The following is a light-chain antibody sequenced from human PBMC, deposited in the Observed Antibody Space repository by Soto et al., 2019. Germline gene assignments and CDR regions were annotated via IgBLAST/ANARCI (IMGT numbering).Light chain of an antibody. Sequence: PASISCKSSRSLLHTDGKTYLSWYLQKPGQPPQLLIYEVSIRLSGVPDRLTGSGSGTDFTLKISRVEAEDVGVYYCMQAKDLPLTFGGGTKVEI. J-gene: IGKJ4*01. CDR3: MQAKDLPLT. CDR2: EVS. CDR1: RSLLHTDGKTY. V-gene: IGKV2-29*03.